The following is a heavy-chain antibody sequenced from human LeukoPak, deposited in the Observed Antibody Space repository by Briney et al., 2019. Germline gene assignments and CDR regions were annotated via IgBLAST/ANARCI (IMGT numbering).Heavy chain of an antibody. V-gene: IGHV3-23*01. CDR1: GFTFRSYG. Sequence: GGSLRLSCAASGFTFRSYGISWVRQAPGKGLEWVSTISGGGGYIYYADSVKGRFTISRDNSKNTMYLQLNSLRAEDTAVYYCARDPEGHGYYFDYWGQGALVTVSS. CDR2: ISGGGGYI. D-gene: IGHD3-3*01. CDR3: ARDPEGHGYYFDY. J-gene: IGHJ4*02.